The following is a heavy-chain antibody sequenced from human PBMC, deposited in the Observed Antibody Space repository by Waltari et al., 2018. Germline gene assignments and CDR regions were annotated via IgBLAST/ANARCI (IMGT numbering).Heavy chain of an antibody. CDR1: GFTFSDYF. CDR3: AREASGWTPHFDN. J-gene: IGHJ4*02. V-gene: IGHV3-11*01. D-gene: IGHD6-19*01. Sequence: QVQLVESGGGLVKPGGSLRLSCAVSGFTFSDYFMTWIRQAPRKWLDWVSYIRGRGLSTYYADSGKGRFTISRDNAKNSLYLQMNSLRDEDTAVYYCAREASGWTPHFDNWGQGTLVAVSS. CDR2: IRGRGLST.